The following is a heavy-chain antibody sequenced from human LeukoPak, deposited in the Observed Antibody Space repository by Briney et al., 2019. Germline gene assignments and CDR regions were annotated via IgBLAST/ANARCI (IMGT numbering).Heavy chain of an antibody. D-gene: IGHD1-26*01. CDR2: IYPGDSDT. J-gene: IGHJ4*02. Sequence: GESLKISCKGSGYSFTSYWIGWVRQMPGKGLEWMGIIYPGDSDTRYSPSFQGQVTISADKSISTAYLQWSSLNASDTAMYYCARHITLSGSYYQPFDYWGQGTLVTVSS. CDR3: ARHITLSGSYYQPFDY. V-gene: IGHV5-51*01. CDR1: GYSFTSYW.